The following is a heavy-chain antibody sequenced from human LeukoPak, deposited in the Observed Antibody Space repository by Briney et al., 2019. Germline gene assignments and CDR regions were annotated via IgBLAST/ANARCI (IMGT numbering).Heavy chain of an antibody. J-gene: IGHJ4*02. CDR2: IYYSGST. Sequence: RSETLSLTCTVSGGSISSSSYYWGWIRQPPGKGLEWIGSIYYSGSTYYNPSLKSRVTISVDTSKNQFSLKLSSVTAADTAVYYCARHHYDFWSGYYTGGGYFDYWGQGTLVTVSS. CDR3: ARHHYDFWSGYYTGGGYFDY. V-gene: IGHV4-39*01. D-gene: IGHD3-3*01. CDR1: GGSISSSSYY.